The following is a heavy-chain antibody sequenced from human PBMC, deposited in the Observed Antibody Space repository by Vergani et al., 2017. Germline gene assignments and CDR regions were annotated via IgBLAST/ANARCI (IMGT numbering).Heavy chain of an antibody. CDR3: TRHGPCGDGACLHFDH. D-gene: IGHD2-21*01. Sequence: EVMLVQSGAEVKKPGEPLKISCKYSESSFISNEIAWVRQMSGKGLQWMGNINPIDSKIAYSPSFQGQAIMSLDKSITTAYLQWRSLKASDTAIYYCTRHGPCGDGACLHFDHWGQGTQVTVSS. CDR1: ESSFISNE. CDR2: INPIDSKI. V-gene: IGHV5-51*01. J-gene: IGHJ4*02.